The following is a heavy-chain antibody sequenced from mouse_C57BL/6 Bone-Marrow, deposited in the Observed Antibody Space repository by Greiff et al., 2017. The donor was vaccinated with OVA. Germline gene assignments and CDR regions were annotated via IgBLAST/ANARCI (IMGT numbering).Heavy chain of an antibody. CDR2: ISDGGSYT. Sequence: EVQLVESGGGLVKPGGSLKLSCAASGFTFSSYAISWFRPTPDKRLVWVATISDGGSYTYYPDTVKGRFTISRDKDMNNLYLQMSDLKSEDTAMYYCATLRGAMDYWGQGTSVTVSS. J-gene: IGHJ4*01. CDR1: GFTFSSYA. CDR3: ATLRGAMDY. D-gene: IGHD3-3*01. V-gene: IGHV5-4*01.